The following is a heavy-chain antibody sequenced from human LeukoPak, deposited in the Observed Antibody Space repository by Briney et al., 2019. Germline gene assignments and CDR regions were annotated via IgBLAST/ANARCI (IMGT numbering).Heavy chain of an antibody. V-gene: IGHV3-48*03. J-gene: IGHJ4*02. CDR1: GFTFGSYA. D-gene: IGHD5-18*01. CDR2: ISSRGTTI. CDR3: ARDGDGYSYGSPGLDY. Sequence: PGGSLRLSCAASGFTFGSYAMTWARQAPGRGLEWVSYISSRGTTIHYADSVKGRFTISRDNAKNSLYLQMNSLRVEDTAVYYCARDGDGYSYGSPGLDYWGQGTLVTVSS.